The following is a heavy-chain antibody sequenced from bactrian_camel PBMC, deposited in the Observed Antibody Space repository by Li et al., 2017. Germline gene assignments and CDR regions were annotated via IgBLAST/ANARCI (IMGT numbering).Heavy chain of an antibody. V-gene: IGHV3S53*01. CDR1: RYLANTNC. Sequence: VQLVESGGNSEQAGGSLRLSCVSSRYLANTNCMVWFRQAPGKEREGVAAISSFGSTVYADSVKGRFTISKVNAKNTLDLQMNSLKPEDTAMYYCAARSGSVCYGFRDFGSWGQGTQVTVS. J-gene: IGHJ6*01. CDR3: AARSGSVCYGFRDFGS. D-gene: IGHD3*01. CDR2: ISSFGST.